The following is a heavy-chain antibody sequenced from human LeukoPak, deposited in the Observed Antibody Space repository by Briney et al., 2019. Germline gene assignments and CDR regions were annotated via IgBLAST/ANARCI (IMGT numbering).Heavy chain of an antibody. CDR3: ARARRRYCSGGSCYSGDAFDI. V-gene: IGHV1-8*01. CDR1: GYTFTSYD. Sequence: ASVKVSCKASGYTFTSYDINWVRQATGQGLEWMGWMNPNSGNTGYAQKFQGRATMTRNTSISTAYMELSSLRSEDTAVYYCARARRRYCSGGSCYSGDAFDIWGQGTMVTVSS. CDR2: MNPNSGNT. J-gene: IGHJ3*02. D-gene: IGHD2-15*01.